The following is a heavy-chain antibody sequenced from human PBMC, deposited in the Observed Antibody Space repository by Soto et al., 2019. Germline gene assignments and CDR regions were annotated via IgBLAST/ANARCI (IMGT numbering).Heavy chain of an antibody. Sequence: SETLSLTCSVSGGSISSVGHYWTWIRQQSGKGLEWIGYIYYSGSTDYNPSLKSRVTISVDRSKNQFSLNLSSVTAADTAIYYCARESGGYDSSTRYGLDVWGQGTTVTVS. CDR3: ARESGGYDSSTRYGLDV. D-gene: IGHD6-25*01. CDR2: IYYSGST. V-gene: IGHV4-31*03. J-gene: IGHJ6*02. CDR1: GGSISSVGHY.